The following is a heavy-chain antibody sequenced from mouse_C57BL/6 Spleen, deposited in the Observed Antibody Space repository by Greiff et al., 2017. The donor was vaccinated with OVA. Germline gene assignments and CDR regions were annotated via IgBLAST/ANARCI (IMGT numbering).Heavy chain of an antibody. J-gene: IGHJ4*01. CDR2: IRNKANGYTT. D-gene: IGHD4-1*01. Sequence: EVQVVESGGGLVQPGGSLSLSCAASGFTFTDYYMSWVRQPPGKALEWLGFIRNKANGYTTEYSASVKGRFTISRDNSQSILYLQMNALRAEDSATYYCARYILGRRHYYAMDYWGQGTSVTVSS. CDR3: ARYILGRRHYYAMDY. CDR1: GFTFTDYY. V-gene: IGHV7-3*01.